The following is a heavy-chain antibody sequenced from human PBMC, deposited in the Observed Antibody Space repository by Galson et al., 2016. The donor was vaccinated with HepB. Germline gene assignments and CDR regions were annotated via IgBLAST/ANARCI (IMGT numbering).Heavy chain of an antibody. CDR3: ARYMLPPKDWYFDL. CDR1: GGSLSSYY. J-gene: IGHJ2*01. D-gene: IGHD3-10*02. CDR2: IYSSGET. V-gene: IGHV4-59*01. Sequence: ETLSLTCSVSGGSLSSYYWSWIRQPPGKGLEWIGYIYSSGETIYNTFFKSRVSMSVDTSKNQLSLKLSSVTAADTAVYYCARYMLPPKDWYFDLWGRGTLVTVSS.